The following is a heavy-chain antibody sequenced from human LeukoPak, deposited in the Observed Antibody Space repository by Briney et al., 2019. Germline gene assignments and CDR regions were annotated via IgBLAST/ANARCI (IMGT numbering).Heavy chain of an antibody. CDR3: ARLGGSIYFYYMDV. CDR1: DGSVTTDY. D-gene: IGHD3-16*01. Sequence: SETLSLTCIVSDGSVTTDYWTWLRQPPGKGLEWIGTIYYSGTTYYNPSLKSRVTISVDTSKNQFSLKLSSVTAADTAVYYCARLGGSIYFYYMDVWGKGTTVTISS. V-gene: IGHV4-59*04. CDR2: IYYSGTT. J-gene: IGHJ6*03.